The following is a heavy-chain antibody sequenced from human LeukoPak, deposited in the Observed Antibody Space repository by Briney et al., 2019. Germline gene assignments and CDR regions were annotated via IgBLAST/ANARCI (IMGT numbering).Heavy chain of an antibody. Sequence: GGSLRLSCEVSGSTFSRFAMHWVRQAPGKGLEWVAVISEDGSKKDDADSVRGRFTISRDNSKTTLYLQMNSLRAEDTAVYYCARGSVGFRNVNWFDSWGPGTRVTVSS. D-gene: IGHD1-26*01. V-gene: IGHV3-30*04. CDR2: ISEDGSKK. CDR1: GSTFSRFA. J-gene: IGHJ5*01. CDR3: ARGSVGFRNVNWFDS.